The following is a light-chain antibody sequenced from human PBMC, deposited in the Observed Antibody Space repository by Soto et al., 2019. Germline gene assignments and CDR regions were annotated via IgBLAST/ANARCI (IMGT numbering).Light chain of an antibody. Sequence: QSALTQPRSVSGSPGQSVTISCTGTSSDVGGYDYVSWYQQHPGKAPKVMIYDVTKRPSGVPDRFSGSKSGYTASLTISGLRAEDEADYYCCSYAGSYTYVFGTGTKLTVL. CDR3: CSYAGSYTYV. J-gene: IGLJ1*01. CDR2: DVT. V-gene: IGLV2-11*01. CDR1: SSDVGGYDY.